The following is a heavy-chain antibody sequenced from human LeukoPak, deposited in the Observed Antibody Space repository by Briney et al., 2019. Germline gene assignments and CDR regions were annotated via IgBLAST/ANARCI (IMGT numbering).Heavy chain of an antibody. D-gene: IGHD5-24*01. V-gene: IGHV4-59*11. J-gene: IGHJ2*01. Sequence: SETLSLTCTVSGGSISSHYWSWIRQPPGKGREWIGYIYYSGSTNYNPSLKSRVTISVDTSKNQRSLTLSSVTAADTAVYYCARDYGYPSYWYFDLWGRGTLVTVSS. CDR1: GGSISSHY. CDR2: IYYSGST. CDR3: ARDYGYPSYWYFDL.